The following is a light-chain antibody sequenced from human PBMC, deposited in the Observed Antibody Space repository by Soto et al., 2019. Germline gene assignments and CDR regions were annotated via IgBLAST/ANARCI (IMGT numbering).Light chain of an antibody. CDR3: CSYAGSGTDNYV. J-gene: IGLJ1*01. V-gene: IGLV2-23*01. CDR1: SSDIGTYNL. Sequence: ALTQPASVSGSPGQSITISCTGTSSDIGTYNLVSWYQHYPGKAPKLMIYEGIKRPSGVSNRFSGSKSGNTAFLTISGLQAEDEADYYCCSYAGSGTDNYVFGSGTKVTVL. CDR2: EGI.